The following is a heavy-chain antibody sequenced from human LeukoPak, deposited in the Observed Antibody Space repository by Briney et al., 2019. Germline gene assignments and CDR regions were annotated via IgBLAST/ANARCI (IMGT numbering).Heavy chain of an antibody. CDR2: IYSGGST. V-gene: IGHV3-66*01. Sequence: GGSLRLSCAASGFTVSSNYMSWVRQAPGKGLEWVSVIYSGGSTYYADSVKGRFTIPRDNSKNALYLQMNSLRAEDTAVYYCARWSHYYYYMDVWGKGTTVTISS. CDR3: ARWSHYYYYMDV. J-gene: IGHJ6*03. D-gene: IGHD1-26*01. CDR1: GFTVSSNY.